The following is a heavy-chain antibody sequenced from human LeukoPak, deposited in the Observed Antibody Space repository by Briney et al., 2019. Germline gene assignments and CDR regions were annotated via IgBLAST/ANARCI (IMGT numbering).Heavy chain of an antibody. J-gene: IGHJ5*02. Sequence: GGSLRLSCAASGFTFSISDMHWVRQAQGKGLQWVAFISYDGSKKHCADSVQGRCTISRDNSKNTLSLQLNSLRADDTAVFYCTKGLLSWGQGTLLTVAA. CDR2: ISYDGSKK. V-gene: IGHV3-30*02. CDR3: TKGLLS. CDR1: GFTFSISD.